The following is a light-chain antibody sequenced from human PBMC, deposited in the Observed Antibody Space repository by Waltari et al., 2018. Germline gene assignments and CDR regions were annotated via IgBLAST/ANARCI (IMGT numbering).Light chain of an antibody. V-gene: IGLV4-69*01. Sequence: QLVLTQSPSASASLGASVKLTCTLSSGHSSYAIAWHQQQPEKGPRYLMKVNSDGSHNKGGGIPDRVSGSSGGAERYLTISSLQSEDEAVYDCQTWGTDIGVFGGGTKLTVL. J-gene: IGLJ3*02. CDR2: VNSDGSH. CDR3: QTWGTDIGV. CDR1: SGHSSYA.